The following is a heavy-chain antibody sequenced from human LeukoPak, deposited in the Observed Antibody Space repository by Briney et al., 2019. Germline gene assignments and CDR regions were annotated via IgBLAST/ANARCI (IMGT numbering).Heavy chain of an antibody. Sequence: SSETLSLTCAVSGASVSGSNYYWGWIRQPPGKGLEWIGNIYSSGSTYYNASLQSRVTISVDTSKNQFSLKLSSVTAADTAVYYCARGSSSDPWGQGTLVTVSS. J-gene: IGHJ5*02. CDR3: ARGSSSDP. V-gene: IGHV4-39*07. CDR2: IYSSGST. CDR1: GASVSGSNYY. D-gene: IGHD6-6*01.